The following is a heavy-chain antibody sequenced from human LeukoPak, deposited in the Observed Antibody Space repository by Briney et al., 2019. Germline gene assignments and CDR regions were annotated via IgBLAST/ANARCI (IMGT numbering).Heavy chain of an antibody. V-gene: IGHV4-39*07. Sequence: SETLSLTCTVSGGSITSNSYFCGWIRQPPGKGLEWIGNIDYGGNTQYNPSLKSRAIISIDTSKSQVSLRLRFVTAADTAVYYCANERYTESNYDSSGYQDFWGQGTLVTVSS. CDR1: GGSITSNSYF. J-gene: IGHJ4*02. CDR2: IDYGGNT. D-gene: IGHD3-22*01. CDR3: ANERYTESNYDSSGYQDF.